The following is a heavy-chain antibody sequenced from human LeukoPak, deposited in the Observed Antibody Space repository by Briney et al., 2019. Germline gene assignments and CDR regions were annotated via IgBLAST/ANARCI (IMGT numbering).Heavy chain of an antibody. Sequence: PGGSLRLSCAASGFTFSSYAMSWVRQAPGKGLEWASAISGSGGSTYYADSVKGRFTISRDNSKNTLYLQMNSLRAEDTAAYYCAKGSGWYDRYYFDYWGQGTLVTVSS. CDR3: AKGSGWYDRYYFDY. J-gene: IGHJ4*02. V-gene: IGHV3-23*01. CDR1: GFTFSSYA. CDR2: ISGSGGST. D-gene: IGHD6-19*01.